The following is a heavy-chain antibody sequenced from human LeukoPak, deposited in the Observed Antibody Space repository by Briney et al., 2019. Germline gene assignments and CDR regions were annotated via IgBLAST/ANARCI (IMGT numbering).Heavy chain of an antibody. CDR2: IYYSGST. D-gene: IGHD7-27*01. CDR3: ASRKLGNDY. V-gene: IGHV4-38-2*02. J-gene: IGHJ4*02. Sequence: KTSETLSLTRTVSGYSISSGYYWGWIRQPPGKGLEWIGSIYYSGSTYYNPSLKSRVTISADTSQNQFSLKLSSVTAADTAVYYCASRKLGNDYWGQGTLVTVSS. CDR1: GYSISSGYY.